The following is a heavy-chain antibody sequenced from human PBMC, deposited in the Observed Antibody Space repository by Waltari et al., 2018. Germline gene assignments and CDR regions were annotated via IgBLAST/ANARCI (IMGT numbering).Heavy chain of an antibody. V-gene: IGHV3-30*02. Sequence: QVPLVESGGGVVQPGGSLRLSCAGSGFTFSNYAMHWVRQAPGKGLEWVAFIRYDGSNKFYADSVKGRFTISRDNSKNTLFVQMNSLRAEDTAVYYCAKEGHDAFDIWGQGTMVTVSS. J-gene: IGHJ3*02. CDR3: AKEGHDAFDI. CDR2: IRYDGSNK. CDR1: GFTFSNYA.